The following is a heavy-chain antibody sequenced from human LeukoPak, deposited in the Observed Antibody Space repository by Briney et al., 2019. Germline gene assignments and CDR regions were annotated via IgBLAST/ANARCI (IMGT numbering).Heavy chain of an antibody. V-gene: IGHV3-48*03. CDR2: IGSSGSTI. D-gene: IGHD6-13*01. CDR3: ARGASYSSSWYWVLFDY. J-gene: IGHJ4*02. CDR1: GFAFSSYE. Sequence: GGSLRLSCAASGFAFSSYEMNWVRQAPGKGLEWVSYIGSSGSTIYYADSVKGRFTISRDNAKNSLYLQMNSLRAEDTAVYYCARGASYSSSWYWVLFDYWGEGTLVTVSS.